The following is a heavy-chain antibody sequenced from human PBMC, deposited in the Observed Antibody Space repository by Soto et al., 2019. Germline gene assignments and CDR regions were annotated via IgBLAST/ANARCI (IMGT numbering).Heavy chain of an antibody. V-gene: IGHV1-18*03. CDR3: AREIAAAGSVDS. CDR2: ISAYNGNT. J-gene: IGHJ4*02. Sequence: AAVMVSCKASGYTFTSYGISWVRRAPGQGLEWMGWISAYNGNTNYAQKLQGRVTMTTDTSTSTAYMELRILRFYDMDVYYWAREIAAAGSVDSWGQGTLVTVS. D-gene: IGHD6-13*01. CDR1: GYTFTSYG.